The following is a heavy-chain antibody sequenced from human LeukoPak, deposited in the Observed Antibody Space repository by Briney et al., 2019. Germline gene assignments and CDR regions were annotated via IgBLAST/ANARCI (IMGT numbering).Heavy chain of an antibody. CDR1: AGSISSSINY. V-gene: IGHV4-39*07. Sequence: PSETLSLTCTVSAGSISSSINYWGWIRQPPGKGLEWIGSISYTGSTYYNPSLKSRVTISVDTSKNQFSLKLSSVTAADTAVYYCARATYSSSWYVDSPSMDVWGQGTTVSVSS. CDR2: ISYTGST. J-gene: IGHJ6*02. D-gene: IGHD6-13*01. CDR3: ARATYSSSWYVDSPSMDV.